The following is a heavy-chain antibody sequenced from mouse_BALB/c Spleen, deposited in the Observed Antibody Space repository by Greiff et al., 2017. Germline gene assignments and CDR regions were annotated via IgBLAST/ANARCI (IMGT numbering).Heavy chain of an antibody. CDR2: IYPGNVNT. Sequence: QVQLQQSGPELVKPGASVRISCKASGYTFTSYYIHWVKQRPGQGLEWIGWIYPGNVNTKYNEKFKGKATLTADKSSSTAYMQLSSLTSEDSAVYFCARGRVWYPCAMDYWGQGTPVTVSS. J-gene: IGHJ4*01. CDR1: GYTFTSYY. CDR3: ARGRVWYPCAMDY. D-gene: IGHD2-10*02. V-gene: IGHV1S56*01.